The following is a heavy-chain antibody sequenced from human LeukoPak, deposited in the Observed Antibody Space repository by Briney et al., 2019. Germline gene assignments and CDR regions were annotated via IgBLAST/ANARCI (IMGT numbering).Heavy chain of an antibody. J-gene: IGHJ4*02. CDR3: ARDGLAWFGELSFDY. D-gene: IGHD3-10*01. CDR2: INSDGSST. CDR1: GFTFSSYW. Sequence: PGGSLRLSCAASGFTFSSYWMHWVRQAPGKGLVWVSRINSDGSSTSYADSVKGRFTISRDNAKNTLYLQMNSLRAEDTAVYYCARDGLAWFGELSFDYWGQGTLVTVSS. V-gene: IGHV3-74*01.